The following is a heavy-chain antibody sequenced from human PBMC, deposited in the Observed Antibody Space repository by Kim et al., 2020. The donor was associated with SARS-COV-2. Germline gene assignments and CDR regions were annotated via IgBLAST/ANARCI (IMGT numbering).Heavy chain of an antibody. D-gene: IGHD6-19*01. CDR3: ARDLGQWGDYYYYGMDV. J-gene: IGHJ6*02. Sequence: VKGRFTISRDNAKNSLYLQMNSLRAEDTAVYYCARDLGQWGDYYYYGMDVWGQGTTVTVSS. V-gene: IGHV3-21*01.